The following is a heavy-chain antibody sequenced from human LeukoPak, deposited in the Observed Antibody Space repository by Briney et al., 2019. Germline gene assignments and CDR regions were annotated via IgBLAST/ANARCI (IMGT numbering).Heavy chain of an antibody. CDR3: ARFSGQDEYSSSSLRYYYYYYMDV. Sequence: ASVKVSCKASGYTFTSYGISWVRQAPGQGLEWMGWISAYNGNTNYAQKLQGRVTMTTDTSTSTAYMELRSLRSDDTAVYYCARFSGQDEYSSSSLRYYYYYYMDVWGKGTTVAVSS. CDR1: GYTFTSYG. D-gene: IGHD6-6*01. V-gene: IGHV1-18*01. J-gene: IGHJ6*03. CDR2: ISAYNGNT.